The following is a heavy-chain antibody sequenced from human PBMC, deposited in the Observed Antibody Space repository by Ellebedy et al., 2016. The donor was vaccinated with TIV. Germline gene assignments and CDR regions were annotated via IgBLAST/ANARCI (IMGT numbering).Heavy chain of an antibody. J-gene: IGHJ4*02. D-gene: IGHD3-3*01. CDR3: ERDRERSGYYGF. Sequence: PGGSLRLSCEGSGVSFGGTDMSWVRQAPERSLEWVSLFYRGGDTSYADSVKGRFTISADSSENTLYLQMNSLRADYTAVYYCERDRERSGYYGFWGQGTLVTVSS. CDR2: FYRGGDT. CDR1: GVSFGGTD. V-gene: IGHV3-66*01.